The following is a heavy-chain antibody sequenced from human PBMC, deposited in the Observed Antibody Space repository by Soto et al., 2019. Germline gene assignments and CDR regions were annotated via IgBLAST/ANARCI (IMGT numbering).Heavy chain of an antibody. J-gene: IGHJ6*02. V-gene: IGHV4-59*01. Sequence: SETLSLTFTGSCGSIIRYYWSWIRQPPGKGLDWIGFIHYSLSSNHNPSLKMRVTISVDTSKNQVSLRLSSVTAADTAVYYCARDTGDSIGYYDGMDVWGQGTTVTVS. D-gene: IGHD3-22*01. CDR1: CGSIIRYY. CDR3: ARDTGDSIGYYDGMDV. CDR2: IHYSLSS.